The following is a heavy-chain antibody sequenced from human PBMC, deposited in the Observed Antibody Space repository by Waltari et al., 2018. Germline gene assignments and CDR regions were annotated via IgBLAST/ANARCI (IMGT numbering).Heavy chain of an antibody. Sequence: QVQLVQSGAEVKKPGSSVKVSCKASGGTFSSSAISWVRQAPGQGLEWMGGIIPIFGTANYAQKFQGRVTITADESTSTAYMELSSLRSEDTAVYYCARDLLDYDSSGSRGNFQHWGQGTLVTVSS. CDR2: IIPIFGTA. CDR1: GGTFSSSA. V-gene: IGHV1-69*01. J-gene: IGHJ1*01. CDR3: ARDLLDYDSSGSRGNFQH. D-gene: IGHD3-22*01.